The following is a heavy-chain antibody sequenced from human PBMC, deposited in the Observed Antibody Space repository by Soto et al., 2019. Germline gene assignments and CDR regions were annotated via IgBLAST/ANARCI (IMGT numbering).Heavy chain of an antibody. Sequence: QVQLVESGGGVVQPGRSLRLSCAASGFTFSSYGIHWVSQAPGKGLEWVAVISYDGSEKYYADSVKGRFTISRDNSKNTLFLQMSSLRPDDTAVYYCARDLRGCSGGTCYSTYHYGMDVWGQGTTVTVSS. V-gene: IGHV3-30-3*01. CDR2: ISYDGSEK. D-gene: IGHD2-15*01. CDR1: GFTFSSYG. J-gene: IGHJ6*02. CDR3: ARDLRGCSGGTCYSTYHYGMDV.